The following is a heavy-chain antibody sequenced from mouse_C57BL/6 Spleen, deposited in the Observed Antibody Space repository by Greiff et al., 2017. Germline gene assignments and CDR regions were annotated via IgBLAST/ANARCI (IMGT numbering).Heavy chain of an antibody. D-gene: IGHD1-1*01. CDR1: GYTFTSYD. CDR3: ARRTTVVTGYFDV. V-gene: IGHV1-85*01. Sequence: VQGVESGPELVKPGASVKLSCKASGYTFTSYDINWVKQRPGQGLEWIGWIYPRDGSTKYNEKFKGKATLTVDTSSSTAYMELHSLTSEDSAVYFCARRTTVVTGYFDVWGTGTTVTVSS. J-gene: IGHJ1*03. CDR2: IYPRDGST.